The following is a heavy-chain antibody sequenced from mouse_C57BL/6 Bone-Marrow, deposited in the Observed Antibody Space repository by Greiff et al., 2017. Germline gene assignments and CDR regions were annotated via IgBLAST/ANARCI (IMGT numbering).Heavy chain of an antibody. CDR2: IDPEIGDT. D-gene: IGHD2-3*01. J-gene: IGHJ2*01. V-gene: IGHV14-4*01. CDR3: SSFDGNYFDF. CDR1: GFNIKDDY. Sequence: VQLQQSGAELVRPGASVKLSCTASGFNIKDDYIHWVKQRPEQGLEWIVWIDPEIGDTEYASKFQGKATITSDTSSNTAYLQLSSLTSEDTAVYYCSSFDGNYFDFWGQGTPLTVAS.